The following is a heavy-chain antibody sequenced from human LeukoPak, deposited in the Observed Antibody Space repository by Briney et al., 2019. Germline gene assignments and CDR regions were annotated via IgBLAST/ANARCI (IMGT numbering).Heavy chain of an antibody. CDR1: GFIFSSYG. CDR2: IRSDGSNT. D-gene: IGHD6-19*01. CDR3: AKAPTNTGIAVAGTIDY. V-gene: IGHV3-30*02. Sequence: PGGSLRLSCAASGFIFSSYGMHWVRQAPGKGLEWVTFIRSDGSNTYYADSVKGRFTISRDNSKNTLYLHMNSLRAEDTAVYYCAKAPTNTGIAVAGTIDYWGQGTLVTVSS. J-gene: IGHJ4*02.